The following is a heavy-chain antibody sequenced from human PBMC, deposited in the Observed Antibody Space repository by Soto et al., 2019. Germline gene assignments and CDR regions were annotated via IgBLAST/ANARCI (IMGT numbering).Heavy chain of an antibody. CDR1: GGTFSSYA. D-gene: IGHD6-13*01. Sequence: SVKVSCKASGGTFSSYAISWVRQAPGQGLEWMGGIIPIFGTANYAQKFQGRVTITADKSTSTAYMELSSLRSEDTAVYYCAREERSSRRTYYYYGMDVWGQGTTVTVSS. CDR2: IIPIFGTA. CDR3: AREERSSRRTYYYYGMDV. V-gene: IGHV1-69*06. J-gene: IGHJ6*02.